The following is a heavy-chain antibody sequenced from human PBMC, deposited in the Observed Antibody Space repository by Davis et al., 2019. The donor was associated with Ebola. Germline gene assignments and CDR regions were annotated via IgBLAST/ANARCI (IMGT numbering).Heavy chain of an antibody. CDR3: ATYRWGGDLDY. Sequence: AASVKVSCKVSGYTLTDLSMHWVRQAPGKGLEWMGGFDPEETETIYAQKFQGRVTMTEDTSTDTAYMELSSLRSDDTAVYYCATYRWGGDLDYWGQGTLVTVSS. CDR1: GYTLTDLS. J-gene: IGHJ4*02. CDR2: FDPEETET. V-gene: IGHV1-24*01. D-gene: IGHD3-16*01.